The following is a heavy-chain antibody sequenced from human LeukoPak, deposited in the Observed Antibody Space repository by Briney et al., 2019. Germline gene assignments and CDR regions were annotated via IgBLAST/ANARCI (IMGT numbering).Heavy chain of an antibody. CDR3: ARFGSSTYYDILTGYYLGYYFDY. V-gene: IGHV4-59*01. CDR1: GGSISSYY. CDR2: IYYSGST. J-gene: IGHJ4*02. D-gene: IGHD3-9*01. Sequence: SETLSLTCTVSGGSISSYYWSRIRQPPGKGLEWIGYIYYSGSTNYNPSLKSRVTISVDTSKNQFSLKLSSVTAADTAVYYCARFGSSTYYDILTGYYLGYYFDYWGQGTLVTVSS.